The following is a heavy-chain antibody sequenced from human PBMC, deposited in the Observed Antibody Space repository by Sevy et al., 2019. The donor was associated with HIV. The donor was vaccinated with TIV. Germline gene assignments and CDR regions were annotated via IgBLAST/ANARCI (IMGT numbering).Heavy chain of an antibody. CDR2: ISSSSSYI. CDR3: ARDRGGVLDY. CDR1: GFTFSSYS. J-gene: IGHJ4*02. Sequence: GGSLRLSCAASGFTFSSYSMNWVRQAPGNGLEWVSSISSSSSYIYYADSVKGRFTISRDNAKNSLYLQMNSLRAEDTAVYYCARDRGGVLDYWGQGTLVTVSS. V-gene: IGHV3-21*01. D-gene: IGHD2-21*01.